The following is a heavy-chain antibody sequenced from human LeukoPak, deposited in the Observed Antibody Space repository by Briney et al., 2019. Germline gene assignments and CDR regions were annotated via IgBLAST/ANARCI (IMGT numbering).Heavy chain of an antibody. CDR2: IVPTGTDR. D-gene: IGHD1-14*01. CDR1: GFTFSSCG. Sequence: PGGSLRLSCAASGFTFSSCGFNWVRQAPGKGLEWVSGIVPTGTDRYYPESVKGRVTISRDNAKNSMYLEMDSLRAEDTAVYYCATETIGRHYDYWGQGTLLTVSS. V-gene: IGHV3-21*01. J-gene: IGHJ4*02. CDR3: ATETIGRHYDY.